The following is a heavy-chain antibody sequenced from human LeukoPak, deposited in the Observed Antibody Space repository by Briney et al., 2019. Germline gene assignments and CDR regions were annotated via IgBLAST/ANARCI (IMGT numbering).Heavy chain of an antibody. CDR3: ARGQEIGGYSYGYNFDY. V-gene: IGHV1-2*02. J-gene: IGHJ4*02. CDR1: AYTFTAYH. Sequence: GASVKVSCKTSAYTFTAYHMHWVRQAPGQGLEWMGWINPNSGGTNYAQKFQGRVIMTRDTSISTAYMELSRLTSDDTAVYYCARGQEIGGYSYGYNFDYWGQGTLVTVSS. D-gene: IGHD5-18*01. CDR2: INPNSGGT.